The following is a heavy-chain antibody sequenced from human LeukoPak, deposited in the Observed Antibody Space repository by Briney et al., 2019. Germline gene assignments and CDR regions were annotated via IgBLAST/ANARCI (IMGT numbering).Heavy chain of an antibody. CDR1: GYTFTSYY. CDR2: INPSGGST. J-gene: IGHJ3*02. Sequence: ASVKVSCKASGYTFTSYYMHWVRQAPGQGLEWMGIINPSGGSTSYAQKFQGRVTMTRDTSTSTVYMELSSLRSEDTAVYYRARAFVCSSTSCYTGDAFDIWGQGTMVTVSS. V-gene: IGHV1-46*03. D-gene: IGHD2-2*02. CDR3: ARAFVCSSTSCYTGDAFDI.